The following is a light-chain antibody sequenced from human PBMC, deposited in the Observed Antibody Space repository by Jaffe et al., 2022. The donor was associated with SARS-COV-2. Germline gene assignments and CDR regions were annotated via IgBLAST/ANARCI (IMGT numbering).Light chain of an antibody. Sequence: QSALTQPRSVSGSPGQSVTISCTGTSSDVGGYNYVSWYQQHPGKAPKLMIYDVSKRPSGVPDRFSGSKSGNTASLTISGLQAEDEADYCCCSYAGSYSWVFGGGTTLTVL. CDR2: DVS. CDR3: CSYAGSYSWV. V-gene: IGLV2-11*01. J-gene: IGLJ3*02. CDR1: SSDVGGYNY.